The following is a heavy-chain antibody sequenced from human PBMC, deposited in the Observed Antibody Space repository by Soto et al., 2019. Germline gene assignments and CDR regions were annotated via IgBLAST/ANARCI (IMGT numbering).Heavy chain of an antibody. CDR3: ARQPPGTAAFDI. CDR2: IYYSGTT. D-gene: IGHD1-1*01. J-gene: IGHJ3*02. V-gene: IGHV4-59*08. CDR1: GGSISNYY. Sequence: QVQLQESGPGLVKPSETLSLTCSVSGGSISNYYWSWIRQTPGKGLEWIGYIYYSGTTNYNPSLESRXTMXVXRSKNQISLKLSSVTAADTAMYYCARQPPGTAAFDIWGQGTMVTVSS.